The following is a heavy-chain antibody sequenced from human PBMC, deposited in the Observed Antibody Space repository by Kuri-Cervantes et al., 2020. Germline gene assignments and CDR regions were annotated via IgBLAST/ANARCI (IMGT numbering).Heavy chain of an antibody. Sequence: LSLTCAASGFTFSSYWMSWVRQAPGKGLEWVGRIKSKTDGGTTDYAAPVKGRFTISRDDSKNTLYLQMNSLKTEDTAVYYCTTRYCSGGSCKGYYYGMDVWGQGTTVTVSS. V-gene: IGHV3-15*01. D-gene: IGHD2-15*01. CDR3: TTRYCSGGSCKGYYYGMDV. CDR2: IKSKTDGGTT. J-gene: IGHJ6*02. CDR1: GFTFSSYW.